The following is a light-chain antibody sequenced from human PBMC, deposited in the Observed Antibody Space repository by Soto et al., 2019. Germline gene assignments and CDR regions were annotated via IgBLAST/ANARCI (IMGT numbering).Light chain of an antibody. CDR1: QSVSSSY. CDR3: HQYATSPLT. V-gene: IGKV3-20*01. CDR2: GAS. J-gene: IGKJ5*01. Sequence: EIVMTQSPCTLSLSPGERATLSCRASQSVSSSYLAWYQQKPGQAPRLLIYGASSRATGIPYRFSGSGSGTEFTLTVSRLEPEDFAAYYCHQYATSPLTFGQGTRLEIK.